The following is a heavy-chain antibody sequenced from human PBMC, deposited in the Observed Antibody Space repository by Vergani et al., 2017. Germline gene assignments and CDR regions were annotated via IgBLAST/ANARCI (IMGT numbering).Heavy chain of an antibody. CDR1: GFTFSNSA. Sequence: EVHLLESGGGLVQSGGSLRLSCAASGFTFSNSAVSWVRQAPGRGLAWVSSISGPGLSTYCADSVKGRFSISRDNSKNTVFLQMHSLRAEDTAIYYCVXEKIDLGSYFFDSWGHGILVTVSS. CDR2: ISGPGLST. J-gene: IGHJ4*01. D-gene: IGHD2/OR15-2a*01. CDR3: VXEKIDLGSYFFDS. V-gene: IGHV3-23*01.